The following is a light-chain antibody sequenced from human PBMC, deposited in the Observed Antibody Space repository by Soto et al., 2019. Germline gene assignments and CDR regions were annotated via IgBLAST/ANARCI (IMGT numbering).Light chain of an antibody. V-gene: IGKV1-5*03. CDR1: QNINWY. J-gene: IGKJ1*01. CDR2: EAA. Sequence: DIQLTPSHSTLSASVGDRVTITCRASQNINWYLAWYQQKPGKAPKLLISEAASLPRGVPSRFSGSGSGTEFTLTISSLQPDDFATYYCQQYNSYWTFGQGTKVDIK. CDR3: QQYNSYWT.